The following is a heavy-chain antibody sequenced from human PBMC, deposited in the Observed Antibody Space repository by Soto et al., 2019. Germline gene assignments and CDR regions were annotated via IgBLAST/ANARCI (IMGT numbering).Heavy chain of an antibody. J-gene: IGHJ5*02. V-gene: IGHV4-39*01. CDR3: ARRSRWYYYGTASYYNLWLDP. Sequence: PSETLSLTCAVSGGSISNTAYYWGWIRQPPGKGLEWIGDIYHSGSTYYNPSLKSRVTISVDTSKNQFSLKLRSVTAADTAVYYCARRSRWYYYGTASYYNLWLDPWGQGTLVTVSS. D-gene: IGHD3-10*01. CDR1: GGSISNTAYY. CDR2: IYHSGST.